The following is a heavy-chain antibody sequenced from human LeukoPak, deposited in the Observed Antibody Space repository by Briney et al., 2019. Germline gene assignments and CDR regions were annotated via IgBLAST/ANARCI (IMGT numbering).Heavy chain of an antibody. CDR1: GFTFGDYA. J-gene: IGHJ4*02. CDR2: IRSKAYGGTT. Sequence: GGSLRLSCTASGFTFGDYAMSWVRQAPGKGLEWVGFIRSKAYGGTTEYAASVKGRFTISRDDSKSIAYLQMNSLKTEDTAVYYCWVAAAGEGIFDYWGQGTLVTVSS. V-gene: IGHV3-49*04. D-gene: IGHD6-13*01. CDR3: WVAAAGEGIFDY.